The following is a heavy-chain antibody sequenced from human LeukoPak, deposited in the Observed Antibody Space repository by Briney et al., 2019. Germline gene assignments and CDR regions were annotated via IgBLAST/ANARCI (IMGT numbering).Heavy chain of an antibody. J-gene: IGHJ4*02. CDR2: IIPILGIA. D-gene: IGHD3-16*01. V-gene: IGHV1-69*04. CDR1: GGTFSSYA. CDR3: VAGGVMGFSFDY. Sequence: ASVKVSCKASGGTFSSYAISWVRHAPGQGLEWMGRIIPILGIANYAQKFQGRVTITADKSTSTAYMELSSLRSEDTAVYYCVAGGVMGFSFDYWGQGTLVTVSS.